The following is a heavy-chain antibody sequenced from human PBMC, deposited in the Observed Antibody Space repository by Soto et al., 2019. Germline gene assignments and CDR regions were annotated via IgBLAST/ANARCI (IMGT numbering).Heavy chain of an antibody. Sequence: QVQLVESGGGVVQPGRSLRLSCAASGFTFSSYGMHWVRQAPGKGLEWVAVIWYDGSNKYYADSVKGRFTISRDNSKNTLYLQMNSLRAEDTAVYYCARDQNWYYVKFEFDYWGQGTLVTVSS. V-gene: IGHV3-33*01. CDR1: GFTFSSYG. J-gene: IGHJ4*02. D-gene: IGHD1-7*01. CDR2: IWYDGSNK. CDR3: ARDQNWYYVKFEFDY.